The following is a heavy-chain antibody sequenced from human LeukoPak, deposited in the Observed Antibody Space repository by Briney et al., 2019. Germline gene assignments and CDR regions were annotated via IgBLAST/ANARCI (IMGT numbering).Heavy chain of an antibody. CDR2: VYSGGTT. Sequence: PGGSLRLSCAASGFTVSSNYMTWVRQAPGKGLEWVSVVYSGGTTYFADAVKGRFTISRDNSKNTLYLQMNSLRAEDTAVYFCATFRGVGWDFGYWGQGTLVTVSP. CDR1: GFTVSSNY. D-gene: IGHD3-10*01. J-gene: IGHJ4*02. CDR3: ATFRGVGWDFGY. V-gene: IGHV3-53*01.